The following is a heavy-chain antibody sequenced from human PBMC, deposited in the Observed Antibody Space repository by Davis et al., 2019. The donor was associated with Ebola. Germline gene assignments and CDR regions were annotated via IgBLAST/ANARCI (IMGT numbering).Heavy chain of an antibody. Sequence: GESLKISCAASGFTFSGYWMSWVRQAPGKGLEWVANIKQDGGEKYYVDSVKGRFAISRDNAKNTLYLQMNSLRAEDTAVYYCARDGTGWYPGDYWGQGTLVTVSS. J-gene: IGHJ4*02. D-gene: IGHD6-19*01. CDR2: IKQDGGEK. CDR1: GFTFSGYW. CDR3: ARDGTGWYPGDY. V-gene: IGHV3-7*01.